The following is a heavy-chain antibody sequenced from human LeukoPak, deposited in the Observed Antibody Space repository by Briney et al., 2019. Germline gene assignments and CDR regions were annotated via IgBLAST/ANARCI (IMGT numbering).Heavy chain of an antibody. CDR2: VYRGDGT. J-gene: IGHJ4*02. Sequence: GGSLRLSCAASGFSVRSNYMSRVRQAPGKGLEWVSVVYRGDGTNYADSVKGRFTISRDSSKNTMYLQMNSLRAEDTAVYYCRICGGDCSLIDHWGQGALVTVSS. CDR1: GFSVRSNY. CDR3: RICGGDCSLIDH. V-gene: IGHV3-53*01. D-gene: IGHD2-21*02.